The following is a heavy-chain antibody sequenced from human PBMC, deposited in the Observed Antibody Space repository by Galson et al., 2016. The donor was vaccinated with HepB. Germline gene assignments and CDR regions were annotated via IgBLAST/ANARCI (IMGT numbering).Heavy chain of an antibody. D-gene: IGHD3-9*01. V-gene: IGHV5-51*01. CDR3: ARRDYDILTGYYRGDLP. J-gene: IGHJ4*02. CDR1: GYTFIHYW. Sequence: QSGAEVKKPGESLKISCKGSGYTFIHYWIGWVRQMPGKGLEWMGIIYPGDSDTRYSPSFQGHVTISADKSISTAYLQWSSLKASDTAMYYCARRDYDILTGYYRGDLPWGQGTLVTVSS. CDR2: IYPGDSDT.